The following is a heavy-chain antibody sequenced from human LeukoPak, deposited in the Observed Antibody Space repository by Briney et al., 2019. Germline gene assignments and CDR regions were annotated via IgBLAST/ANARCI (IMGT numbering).Heavy chain of an antibody. Sequence: SETLSLTCAVYGGSFSGYYWSWIRQPPGKGLEWIGEINHSGSTNYNPSLKSRVTISVDTSKNQFSLKLSSVTAADTAVYYCASKYSSSWYQTWGQGTLVTVSS. V-gene: IGHV4-34*01. CDR3: ASKYSSSWYQT. CDR1: GGSFSGYY. CDR2: INHSGST. D-gene: IGHD6-13*01. J-gene: IGHJ5*02.